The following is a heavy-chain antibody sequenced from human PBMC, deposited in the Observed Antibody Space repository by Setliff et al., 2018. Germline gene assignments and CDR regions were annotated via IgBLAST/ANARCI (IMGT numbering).Heavy chain of an antibody. J-gene: IGHJ4*02. CDR3: RFWSGYYKNDY. CDR1: SAFKNNYM. CDR2: LHTSGSI. V-gene: IGHV4-4*07. Sequence: PSETLSLTCNVSSAFKNNYMWSWIRQPAGKGLEWIGRLHTSGSIDYNPSLKSRVTISVDTSKNQFSLRLRSVTAADTAVYYCRFWSGYYKNDYWGQGSQVTVSS. D-gene: IGHD3-3*01.